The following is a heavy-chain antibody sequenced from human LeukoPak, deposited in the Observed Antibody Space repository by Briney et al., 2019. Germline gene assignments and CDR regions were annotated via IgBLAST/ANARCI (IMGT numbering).Heavy chain of an antibody. CDR2: IYYSGST. CDR1: GGSISGYY. V-gene: IGHV4-59*01. D-gene: IGHD6-13*01. J-gene: IGHJ4*02. Sequence: PSETLSLTCTVSGGSISGYYWSWIRQPPGKGLEWIGYIYYSGSTNYNPSLKSRVTISVDTSKNQFSLKLSSVTAADTAVYYCARDVGYSFDYWGQGTLVTVSS. CDR3: ARDVGYSFDY.